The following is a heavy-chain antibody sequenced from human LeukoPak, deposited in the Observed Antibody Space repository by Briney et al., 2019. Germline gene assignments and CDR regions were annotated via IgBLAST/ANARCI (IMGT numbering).Heavy chain of an antibody. CDR1: GGSISSSSYS. V-gene: IGHV4-61*02. CDR3: ARDTYNYGSSAYYFDY. J-gene: IGHJ4*02. D-gene: IGHD5-18*01. Sequence: PSETVSLTCTVSGGSISSSSYSWSWIRQPAGKGLDWIGRIYTSGSTNYNPSLKSRVTMSVDTSKNQFSLKLSSVTAADTAVYYCARDTYNYGSSAYYFDYWGQGTLVTVSS. CDR2: IYTSGST.